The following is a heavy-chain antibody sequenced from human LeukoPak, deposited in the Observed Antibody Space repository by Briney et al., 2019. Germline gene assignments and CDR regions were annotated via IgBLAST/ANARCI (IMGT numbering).Heavy chain of an antibody. V-gene: IGHV3-7*01. D-gene: IGHD3-22*01. CDR3: ARDSKGGDSSGYYPIDY. Sequence: GGSLRLSCAASGFTFSNYWMSWVRQAPGKGLEWVANIKQDGSEKYYVDSVKGRFTISRDNAKNSVSLQMNSLRAEGTAVYYCARDSKGGDSSGYYPIDYWGQGTLVTVSS. CDR2: IKQDGSEK. CDR1: GFTFSNYW. J-gene: IGHJ4*02.